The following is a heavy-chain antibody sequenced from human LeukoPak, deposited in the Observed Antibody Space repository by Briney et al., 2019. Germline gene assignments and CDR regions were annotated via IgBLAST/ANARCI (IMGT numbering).Heavy chain of an antibody. V-gene: IGHV1-8*01. CDR3: ASWGSGGYPYYFDY. D-gene: IGHD2-15*01. Sequence: ASVKVSCKASGYTFTSYDINWVRQATGQGLEWMGWMNPNSGNTGYAQRFQGRVTMTRNTSISTAYMELSSLRSEDTAVYYCASWGSGGYPYYFDYWGQGTLVTVSS. CDR2: MNPNSGNT. CDR1: GYTFTSYD. J-gene: IGHJ4*02.